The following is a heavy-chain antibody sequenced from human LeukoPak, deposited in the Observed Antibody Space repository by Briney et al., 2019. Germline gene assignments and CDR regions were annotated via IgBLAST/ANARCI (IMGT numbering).Heavy chain of an antibody. Sequence: SDTLSLTCTVSGGSISSGGYYWSWIRQHPGQGLGWVGYIYYSGSTYYNPSLKSRATMSVDTSKNQFSLRLSSVTAADTAVYYCARDSFSSSWSGFDCWGQGTLVTVSS. CDR2: IYYSGST. D-gene: IGHD6-13*01. V-gene: IGHV4-31*03. J-gene: IGHJ4*02. CDR3: ARDSFSSSWSGFDC. CDR1: GGSISSGGYY.